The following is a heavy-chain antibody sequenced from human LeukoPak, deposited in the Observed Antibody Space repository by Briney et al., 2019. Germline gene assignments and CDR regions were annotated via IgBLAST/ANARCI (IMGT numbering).Heavy chain of an antibody. D-gene: IGHD3-22*01. Sequence: ASVKVSCKASGYSFTSYDITWVRQAAGQGLEWMGWMNPNSGSTGYSEKFQGRVTMTRNTSVTTAYMELSSLRSEDTAVYYCATANPRYYDSSGYPSAYYFDYWGQGTLVTVSS. J-gene: IGHJ4*02. CDR2: MNPNSGST. CDR1: GYSFTSYD. CDR3: ATANPRYYDSSGYPSAYYFDY. V-gene: IGHV1-8*01.